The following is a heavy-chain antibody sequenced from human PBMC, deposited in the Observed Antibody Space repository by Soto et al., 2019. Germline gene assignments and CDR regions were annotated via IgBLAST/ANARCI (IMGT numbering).Heavy chain of an antibody. J-gene: IGHJ5*02. D-gene: IGHD3-10*01. CDR3: ARTHYYGSGSPGFDP. Sequence: SETLSLTCTVSGGSISSGVYYWSWIRQHPGKGLEWIGYIYYSGSTYYNPSLKSRVTISVDTSKNQFSLKLSSVTAADTAVYYCARTHYYGSGSPGFDPWGQGTLVTVSS. CDR2: IYYSGST. CDR1: GGSISSGVYY. V-gene: IGHV4-31*03.